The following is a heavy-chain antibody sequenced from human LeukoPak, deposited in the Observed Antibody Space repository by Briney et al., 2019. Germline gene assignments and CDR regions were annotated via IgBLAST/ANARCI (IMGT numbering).Heavy chain of an antibody. CDR2: INPSGGST. Sequence: ASVKVSCKASGYTFTSYYMHWVRQAPGQGLEWMGIINPSGGSTSYAQKFQGRVTMTRDTSTSTVCMELSSLRSDDTAVYYCARDPNSSSWYGGFDYWGQGTLVTVSS. CDR3: ARDPNSSSWYGGFDY. J-gene: IGHJ4*02. CDR1: GYTFTSYY. V-gene: IGHV1-46*03. D-gene: IGHD6-13*01.